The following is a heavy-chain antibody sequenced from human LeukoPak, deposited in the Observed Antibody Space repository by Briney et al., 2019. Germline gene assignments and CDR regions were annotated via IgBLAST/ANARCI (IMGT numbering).Heavy chain of an antibody. CDR1: GFTFSSYA. J-gene: IGHJ6*03. V-gene: IGHV3-23*01. CDR3: AREIHSTGYYYAGGYMDV. D-gene: IGHD3-22*01. CDR2: ITDSGGST. Sequence: GGSLRLSCAASGFTFSSYAMSWVRQAPGKGLEWVSAITDSGGSTYYADSVKGRFTISRDNSKNTLYLQMNSLRAEDTAVYFCAREIHSTGYYYAGGYMDVWGEGTTVTVSS.